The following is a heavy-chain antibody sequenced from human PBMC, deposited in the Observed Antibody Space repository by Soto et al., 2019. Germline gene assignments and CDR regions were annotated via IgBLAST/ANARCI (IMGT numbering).Heavy chain of an antibody. CDR2: ISGSGGST. Sequence: LRLSCASSGFTFSSYAMSWVRQAPGKGLEWVSAISGSGGSTYYADSVKGRFTISRDNSKNTLYLQMNSLRAEDTAVYYCAKDPRYSSSSNGMVDYWGQGTLVTVST. V-gene: IGHV3-23*01. J-gene: IGHJ4*02. D-gene: IGHD6-6*01. CDR3: AKDPRYSSSSNGMVDY. CDR1: GFTFSSYA.